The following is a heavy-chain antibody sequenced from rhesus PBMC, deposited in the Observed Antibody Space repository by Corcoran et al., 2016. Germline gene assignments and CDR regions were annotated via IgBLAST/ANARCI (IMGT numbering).Heavy chain of an antibody. Sequence: QVQLQESGPGLVKPSETLSLTCAVSGGSFSSYWWSWIRQPPGKGLEWIGEINGNSGSTNYNPSLKSRVTISKDASKNQFSLKLSSVTAADTAVYYCARFTVAGTLPDFDYWGQGVLVTVSS. J-gene: IGHJ4*01. CDR1: GGSFSSYW. V-gene: IGHV4-80*01. CDR3: ARFTVAGTLPDFDY. D-gene: IGHD6-25*01. CDR2: INGNSGST.